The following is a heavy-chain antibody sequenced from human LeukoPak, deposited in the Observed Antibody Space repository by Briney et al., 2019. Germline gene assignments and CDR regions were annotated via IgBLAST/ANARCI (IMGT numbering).Heavy chain of an antibody. D-gene: IGHD2-21*02. Sequence: GGSLRLSCAASGFTFSDHYMTWIRQAPGKGLEWVSYISTSGGTINYADSVKGRFTVSRDNAKNSLFLQMNSLRAEDTAVYYCARTARLLDYWSQGTLVTVSS. CDR1: GFTFSDHY. J-gene: IGHJ4*02. V-gene: IGHV3-11*01. CDR3: ARTARLLDY. CDR2: ISTSGGTI.